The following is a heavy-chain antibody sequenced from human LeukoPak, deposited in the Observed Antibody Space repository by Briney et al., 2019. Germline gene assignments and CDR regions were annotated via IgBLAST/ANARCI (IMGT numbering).Heavy chain of an antibody. CDR3: ARSGITVTTMDNWWFGDWFDP. CDR2: IDAGNGNT. CDR1: GYTFTSYA. Sequence: GASVKVSCKASGYTFTSYAMHWVRQAPGQRLEWMGWIDAGNGNTKYSQKFQGRITITRDTSASTAYMELGSLRSEDTAVYYCARSGITVTTMDNWWFGDWFDPWGQGTLVTVSS. J-gene: IGHJ5*02. V-gene: IGHV1-3*01. D-gene: IGHD4-17*01.